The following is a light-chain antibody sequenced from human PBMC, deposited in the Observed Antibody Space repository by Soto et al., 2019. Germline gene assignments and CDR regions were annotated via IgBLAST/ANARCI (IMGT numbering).Light chain of an antibody. CDR3: CSYADNTDYV. J-gene: IGLJ1*01. CDR1: SSDVGAYNY. V-gene: IGLV2-8*01. CDR2: EVT. Sequence: VLTQRPSASGSLGQSVTISCTGTSSDVGAYNYVSWYQQHPGKAPKLMIYEVTRRPSGVPDRFSGSKSGNTASLNVSGLQAEDEADYYCCSYADNTDYVFGTGTKVTVL.